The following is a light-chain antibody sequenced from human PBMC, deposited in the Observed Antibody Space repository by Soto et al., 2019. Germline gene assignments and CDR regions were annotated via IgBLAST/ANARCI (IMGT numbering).Light chain of an antibody. Sequence: QSALTQPASVSGSPGQSITFSCTGSSSDVGGYNLVSWYQHHPGKAPKLIIYEGSQRPSGVSNRFFGSKSGNTASLTISGLQAEDEADYHCCSYAGSSSYVFGTGTKVTVL. J-gene: IGLJ1*01. V-gene: IGLV2-23*01. CDR2: EGS. CDR3: CSYAGSSSYV. CDR1: SSDVGGYNL.